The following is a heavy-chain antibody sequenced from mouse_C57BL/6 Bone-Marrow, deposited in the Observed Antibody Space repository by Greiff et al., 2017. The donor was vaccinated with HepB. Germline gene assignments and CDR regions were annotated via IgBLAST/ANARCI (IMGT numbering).Heavy chain of an antibody. CDR1: GYTFTSSG. CDR3: ARGISGYLFAY. D-gene: IGHD3-2*02. CDR2: IYPRSGNT. Sequence: QVPLQQSGAELARPGASVKLSCKASGYTFTSSGISWVKQRTGQGLELIGEIYPRSGNTYYNEKFKGKATLTADKSSSTAYMELRSLTSEDSAVYFCARGISGYLFAYWGQGTLVTVSA. J-gene: IGHJ3*01. V-gene: IGHV1-81*01.